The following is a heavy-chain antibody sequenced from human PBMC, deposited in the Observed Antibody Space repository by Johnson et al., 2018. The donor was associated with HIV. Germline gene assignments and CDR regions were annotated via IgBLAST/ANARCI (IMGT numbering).Heavy chain of an antibody. CDR1: GFAFSNFG. D-gene: IGHD1-1*01. Sequence: QVQLVESGGGVVQPGRSLRLSCAASGFAFSNFGMHWVSQAPGKGLEWVAVTSYDGSNKYYADSVKGRFTISRDNSKNTLYLQMNSLRDEDTAVYYCARGGGTGTTFWYAFHIWGRGTMVTVSS. V-gene: IGHV3-30*03. CDR2: TSYDGSNK. CDR3: ARGGGTGTTFWYAFHI. J-gene: IGHJ3*02.